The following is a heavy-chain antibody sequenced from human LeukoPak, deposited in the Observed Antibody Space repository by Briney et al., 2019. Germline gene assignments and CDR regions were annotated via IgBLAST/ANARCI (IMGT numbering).Heavy chain of an antibody. CDR2: IYKDGST. Sequence: GGSLRLSCAVSGFTVSHGYMTWVRQAPGKGLEWLSVIYKDGSTYYADSVKGRFTISRDNSKNTVYLQMNSLRVEDTAVYYCAKIVVITGTDYFDYWGQGTLVTVSS. D-gene: IGHD3-22*01. CDR1: GFTVSHGY. CDR3: AKIVVITGTDYFDY. V-gene: IGHV3-53*01. J-gene: IGHJ4*02.